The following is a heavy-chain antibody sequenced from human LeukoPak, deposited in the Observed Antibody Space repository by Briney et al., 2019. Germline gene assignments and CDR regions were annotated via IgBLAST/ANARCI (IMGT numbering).Heavy chain of an antibody. J-gene: IGHJ4*02. V-gene: IGHV3-30*02. CDR3: AKGYCSSTSCYSPTYFDY. CDR2: IRYDGSNK. D-gene: IGHD2-2*01. Sequence: GGSLRLSCAASGFTFSSYGMHWVRQAPGKGLEWVAFIRYDGSNKYYADPVKGRFTISRDNSKNTLYLQMNSLRAEDTAVYYCAKGYCSSTSCYSPTYFDYWGQGTLVTVSS. CDR1: GFTFSSYG.